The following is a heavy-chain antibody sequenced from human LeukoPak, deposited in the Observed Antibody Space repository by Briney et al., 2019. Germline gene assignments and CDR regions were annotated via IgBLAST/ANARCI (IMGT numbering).Heavy chain of an antibody. J-gene: IGHJ3*02. CDR2: ISGYNGHT. Sequence: ASVKVSCKASGYIFSEYNFSWVRQVPGQGPEWLGWISGYNGHTKYAQKMQGRVTMTRDKSTSTVYMELRSLISDDTAIYYCARENDYGDYGGAFDIWGQGTMVTVSS. D-gene: IGHD4-17*01. CDR3: ARENDYGDYGGAFDI. V-gene: IGHV1-18*01. CDR1: GYIFSEYN.